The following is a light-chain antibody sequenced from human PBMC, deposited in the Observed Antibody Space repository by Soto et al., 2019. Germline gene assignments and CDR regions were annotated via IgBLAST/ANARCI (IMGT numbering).Light chain of an antibody. CDR1: SSDVGSYNY. CDR3: SSYTSSCTL. Sequence: QSALTQPASVSGSPGQSITISFTGTSSDVGSYNYVSWYQQHPGKAPKLMIYEVSDRPSGISSRSSGSKSGNTASLTISGLQTEGEADYYCSSYTSSCTLFGTGTKVTVL. J-gene: IGLJ1*01. CDR2: EVS. V-gene: IGLV2-14*01.